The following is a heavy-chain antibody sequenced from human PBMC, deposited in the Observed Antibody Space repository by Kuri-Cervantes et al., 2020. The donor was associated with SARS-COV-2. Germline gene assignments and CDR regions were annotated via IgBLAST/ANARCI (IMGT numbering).Heavy chain of an antibody. Sequence: GGSLRLSCAASGFTVSSNYMSWVRQAPGKGLGWVSVIYSGGSTYYADSVKGRFTISRDNSKNTLYLQMNSLRAEDTAVYYCARSYYDYIWGSYRPEALDYWGQGTLVTVSS. D-gene: IGHD3-16*02. V-gene: IGHV3-66*02. J-gene: IGHJ4*02. CDR2: IYSGGST. CDR1: GFTVSSNY. CDR3: ARSYYDYIWGSYRPEALDY.